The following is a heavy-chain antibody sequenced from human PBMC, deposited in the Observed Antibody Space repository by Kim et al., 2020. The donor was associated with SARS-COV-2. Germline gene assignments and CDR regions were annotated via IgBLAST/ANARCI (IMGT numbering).Heavy chain of an antibody. D-gene: IGHD6-19*01. V-gene: IGHV3-30*07. J-gene: IGHJ4*02. CDR3: ARDTFLGYSSGWLDY. Sequence: DSVKGRCTISRDNSKNTLYLQMNSLRAEDTAVYYCARDTFLGYSSGWLDYWGQGTLVTVSS.